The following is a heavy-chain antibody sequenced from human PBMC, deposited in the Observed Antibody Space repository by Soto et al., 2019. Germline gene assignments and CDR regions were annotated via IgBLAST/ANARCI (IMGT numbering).Heavy chain of an antibody. CDR3: ARDTRGSFSYYGMDV. Sequence: QVQLQESGPGLVKPSQTLSLTCTVSGGSISSCGYYWSWIRQHPGKGLAWIGYIYYSGSTYYNPSLKSRVIISVDTSKNQFSLKLSSVTAADTAVYYCARDTRGSFSYYGMDVWGQGTTVTVSS. D-gene: IGHD1-26*01. J-gene: IGHJ6*02. CDR1: GGSISSCGYY. V-gene: IGHV4-31*03. CDR2: IYYSGST.